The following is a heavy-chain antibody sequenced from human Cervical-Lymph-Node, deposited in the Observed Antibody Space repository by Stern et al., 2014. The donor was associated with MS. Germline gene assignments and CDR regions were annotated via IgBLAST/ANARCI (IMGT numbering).Heavy chain of an antibody. J-gene: IGHJ6*02. Sequence: VQLVESGAEVKKPGASVTVSCKASGYTFTNYYIHWVRQAPGQGLEWMGIINPSCGSTSFEQKFQGRLTMTGDTSTSTVYMQLSSLRSEDTAVYYCARDRNSNWGRVPASMDVWGQGTTVTVSS. CDR2: INPSCGST. CDR3: ARDRNSNWGRVPASMDV. V-gene: IGHV1-46*01. CDR1: GYTFTNYY. D-gene: IGHD7-27*01.